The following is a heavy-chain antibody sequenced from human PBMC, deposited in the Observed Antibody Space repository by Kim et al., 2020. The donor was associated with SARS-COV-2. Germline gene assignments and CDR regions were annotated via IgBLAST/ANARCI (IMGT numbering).Heavy chain of an antibody. CDR2: ISRSGRTI. Sequence: GGSLRLSCSASGFTFSTYAMYWVRQAPGKGLEYVSSISRSGRTIDYADSMKGRSTISRDNSKNMLYLQVSSLRPEDTAVYYCVKEGMPTSGTNYFDYWG. CDR3: VKEGMPTSGTNYFDY. CDR1: GFTFSTYA. D-gene: IGHD2-8*01. V-gene: IGHV3-64D*09. J-gene: IGHJ4*01.